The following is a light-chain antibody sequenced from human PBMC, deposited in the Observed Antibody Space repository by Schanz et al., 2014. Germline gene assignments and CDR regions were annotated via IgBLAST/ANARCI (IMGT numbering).Light chain of an antibody. J-gene: IGKJ4*01. Sequence: DIVLTQSPGTLSLSPGERATLSCRASQTVNINYLAWYQQKPGQAPRLLIYGASSRATGIPDRFSGSGSGTDFTLTISRLEPEDIATYYCQQAISFPVTFGGGTKVEI. CDR3: QQAISFPVT. CDR2: GAS. CDR1: QTVNINY. V-gene: IGKV3-20*01.